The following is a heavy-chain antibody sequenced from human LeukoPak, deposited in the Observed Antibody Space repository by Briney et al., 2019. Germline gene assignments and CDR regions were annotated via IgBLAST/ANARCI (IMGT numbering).Heavy chain of an antibody. CDR2: IYYSGST. V-gene: IGHV4-30-4*08. CDR1: GGSISSGDYY. D-gene: IGHD6-6*01. CDR3: ARDSAQLVFDY. J-gene: IGHJ4*02. Sequence: PSETLSLTCTVSGGSISSGDYYWSWIRQPPGKGLEWIGYIYYSGSTYYNPSLKSRVTISVDTSKNQFSLKLSSVTAADTAVYYCARDSAQLVFDYWGQGTLVTVSS.